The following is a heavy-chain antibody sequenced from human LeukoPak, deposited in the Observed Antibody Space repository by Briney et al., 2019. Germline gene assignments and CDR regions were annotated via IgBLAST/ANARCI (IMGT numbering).Heavy chain of an antibody. CDR2: IYINWTT. J-gene: IGHJ5*02. CDR3: ATSTYSSTYTNGFDP. D-gene: IGHD6-13*01. Sequence: PSQTLSLTCTVSGGSISSGSYPWSWIRQPAGQGLVWLRLIYINWTTNNNSSPTSRVPISVDTYKNKIYLTLSPVTAADTAMYYCATSTYSSTYTNGFDPWGQGTLVTVSS. V-gene: IGHV4-61*02. CDR1: GGSISSGSYP.